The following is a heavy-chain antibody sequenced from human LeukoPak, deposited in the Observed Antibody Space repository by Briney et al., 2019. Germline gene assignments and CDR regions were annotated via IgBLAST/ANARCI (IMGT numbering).Heavy chain of an antibody. CDR2: ISSSSSYI. V-gene: IGHV3-21*01. CDR3: ARSYGSGSYYDY. Sequence: GGSLRLSCAASGFSFSSYSMNWVRQAPGKGLEWVSSISSSSSYIYYADSVKGRFTISRDNAKNSLYLQMNSLRAEDTAVYYCARSYGSGSYYDYWGQGTLVTVSS. CDR1: GFSFSSYS. J-gene: IGHJ4*02. D-gene: IGHD3-10*01.